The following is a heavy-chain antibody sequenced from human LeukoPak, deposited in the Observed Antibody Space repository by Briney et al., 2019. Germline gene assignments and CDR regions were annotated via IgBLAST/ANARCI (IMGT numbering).Heavy chain of an antibody. CDR1: GGSISSSSYY. CDR2: IYYSGST. CDR3: ARDSGYYGSGSYYS. V-gene: IGHV4-39*07. Sequence: SETLSLTCTVYGGSISSSSYYWGWIRQPPGKGLEWIGSIYYSGSTYYNPSLKSRVTISVATSKNQFSLKLSSVTAADTAVYYCARDSGYYGSGSYYSWGQGTLVTVSS. J-gene: IGHJ4*02. D-gene: IGHD3-10*01.